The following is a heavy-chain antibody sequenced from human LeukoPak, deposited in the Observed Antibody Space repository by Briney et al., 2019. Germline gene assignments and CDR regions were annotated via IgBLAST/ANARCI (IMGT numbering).Heavy chain of an antibody. V-gene: IGHV1-69*04. CDR3: ATDDYVGNY. D-gene: IGHD4-17*01. J-gene: IGHJ4*02. Sequence: SVKVSCKASGYTFTSYGISWVRQAPGQGLEWMGRIIPILGIANYAQKFQGRVTITADKPTSTAYMELSSLRSEDTAVYYCATDDYVGNYWGQGTLVTVSS. CDR1: GYTFTSYG. CDR2: IIPILGIA.